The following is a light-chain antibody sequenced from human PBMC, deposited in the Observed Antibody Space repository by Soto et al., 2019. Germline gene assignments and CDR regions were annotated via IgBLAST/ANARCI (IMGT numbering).Light chain of an antibody. V-gene: IGKV1-17*01. J-gene: IGKJ4*01. CDR2: AAS. CDR1: QGIRND. Sequence: DIQMTQSPSSLSASVGDRVTITCRASQGIRNDLGWFQQNPGKAPNRLIYAASSLQSGVPSRFSGSGSGTEFTRTVSSLQPEDFATYYCLRQSSYPPRTFGGRTRVEIK. CDR3: LRQSSYPPRT.